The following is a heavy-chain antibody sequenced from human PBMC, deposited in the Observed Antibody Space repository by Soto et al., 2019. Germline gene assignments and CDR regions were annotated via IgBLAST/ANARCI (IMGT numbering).Heavy chain of an antibody. J-gene: IGHJ6*02. D-gene: IGHD6-13*01. CDR2: INSDGSST. V-gene: IGHV3-74*01. CDR1: GFTFSSYW. Sequence: GSLRLSCAAPGFTFSSYWMHWVRQAPGKGLVWVSRINSDGSSTSYADSVKGRFTISRDNAKNTLYLQMNSLRAEDTAVYYCAREPPSGIAAAGTPYYGMDVWGQGTTVTVSS. CDR3: AREPPSGIAAAGTPYYGMDV.